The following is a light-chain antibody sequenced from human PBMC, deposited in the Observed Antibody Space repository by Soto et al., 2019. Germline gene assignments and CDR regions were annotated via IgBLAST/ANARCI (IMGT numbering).Light chain of an antibody. V-gene: IGKV3-11*01. CDR3: QQYNNWWT. CDR1: QSVSSY. J-gene: IGKJ1*01. CDR2: DGS. Sequence: VWSQSPATVALCPGERAPLSCRASQSVSSYLAWYQQKPGQAPRLLIYDGSNRATGIPARFSGSGSGTDFTLTICRLEPEDFGVYYCQQYNNWWTFGQGTKVDIK.